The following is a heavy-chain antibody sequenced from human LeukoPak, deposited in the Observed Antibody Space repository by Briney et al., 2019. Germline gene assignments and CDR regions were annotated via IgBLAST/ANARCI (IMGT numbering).Heavy chain of an antibody. CDR2: ISGSGGST. D-gene: IGHD3-22*01. Sequence: GGSLRLSCASSGFTFSDYWMSWVRQAPGKGLEWVSAISGSGGSTYYADSVKGRFTISRDNSKNTLCLQMNSLRAEDTAVYYCAKEGLSSGYPIDYWGQGTLVTVSS. CDR1: GFTFSDYW. CDR3: AKEGLSSGYPIDY. J-gene: IGHJ4*02. V-gene: IGHV3-23*01.